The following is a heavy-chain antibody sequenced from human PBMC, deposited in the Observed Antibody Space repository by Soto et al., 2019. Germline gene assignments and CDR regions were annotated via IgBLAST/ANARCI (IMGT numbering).Heavy chain of an antibody. CDR2: IRSKANSYAT. D-gene: IGHD3-22*01. CDR3: IRGDYYYDRSGDPTSVYYGMDV. Sequence: PGGSLRLSCAASGFTFSGSAMHWVRQASGKGLEWVGRIRSKANSYATAYAASVKGRITISRDDSKNTAYLQVNSLKPEDTAVDYCIRGDYYYDRSGDPTSVYYGMDVWGQGTTVTVSS. V-gene: IGHV3-73*01. CDR1: GFTFSGSA. J-gene: IGHJ6*02.